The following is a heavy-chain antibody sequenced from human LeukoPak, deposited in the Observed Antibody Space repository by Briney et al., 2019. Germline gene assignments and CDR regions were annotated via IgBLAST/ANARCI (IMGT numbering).Heavy chain of an antibody. D-gene: IGHD2-2*01. Sequence: ASVKVSCKASGYTSTGYYMHWVRQAPGQGLEWMGWINPNSGGTNYAQKFQGRVAMTRDTSISTAYMELSRLRSDDTAVYYCARVGGGREYCSGTSCSLIDYWGQGTLVTVSS. CDR2: INPNSGGT. J-gene: IGHJ4*02. V-gene: IGHV1-2*02. CDR1: GYTSTGYY. CDR3: ARVGGGREYCSGTSCSLIDY.